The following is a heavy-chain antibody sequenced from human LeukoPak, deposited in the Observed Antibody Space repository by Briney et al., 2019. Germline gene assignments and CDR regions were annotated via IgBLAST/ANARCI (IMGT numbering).Heavy chain of an antibody. Sequence: PSETLSLTCTVSGGSISSGGYYWSWIRQHPGKGLEWIGYIYYSGSTYYNPSLKSRVTISADTSKNQFSLKLSSVTAADTAVYYCARVRSSGWYSSQPWVMDVWGQGTTVTVSS. CDR2: IYYSGST. CDR3: ARVRSSGWYSSQPWVMDV. J-gene: IGHJ6*02. CDR1: GGSISSGGYY. D-gene: IGHD6-19*01. V-gene: IGHV4-31*03.